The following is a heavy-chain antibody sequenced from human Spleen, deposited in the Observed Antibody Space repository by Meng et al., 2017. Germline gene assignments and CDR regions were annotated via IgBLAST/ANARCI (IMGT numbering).Heavy chain of an antibody. CDR1: GGSFSDYY. CDR2: INHSGST. V-gene: IGHV4-34*01. D-gene: IGHD3-16*02. CDR3: ATTSDYVWGSYRFPFDP. Sequence: SETLSLTCVAPGGSFSDYYWSWIRQPPGKGLEWIGEINHSGSTNYNPSLKSRVTISVDTSKNQFSLKLSSVTAADTAVYYCATTSDYVWGSYRFPFDPWGPGTLVTVSS. J-gene: IGHJ5*02.